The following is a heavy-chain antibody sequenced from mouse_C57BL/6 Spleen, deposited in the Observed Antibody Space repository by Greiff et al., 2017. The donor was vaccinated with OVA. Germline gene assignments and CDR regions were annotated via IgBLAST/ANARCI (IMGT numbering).Heavy chain of an antibody. Sequence: EVMLVESGGDLVKPGGSLKLSCAASGFTFSSYGMSWVRQTPDKRLEWVATISSGGSYTYYPDSVKGRFTISRDNAKNTLYLQRSSLKSEDTAMYYCARQGYGYDYYAMDYWGQGTSVTVSS. CDR1: GFTFSSYG. V-gene: IGHV5-6*02. CDR3: ARQGYGYDYYAMDY. D-gene: IGHD2-2*01. CDR2: ISSGGSYT. J-gene: IGHJ4*01.